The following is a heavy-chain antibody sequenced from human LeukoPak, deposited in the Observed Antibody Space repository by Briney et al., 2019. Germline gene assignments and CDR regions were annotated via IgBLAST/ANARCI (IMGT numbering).Heavy chain of an antibody. CDR3: ARDIASASGKFYFDY. V-gene: IGHV4-34*01. Sequence: SETLSLTCAVYGGSFSGYYWSWIRQPPGKGLEWIGEINHSGSTNYNPSLKSRVTISVDTSKNQFSLKLSSVTAADTAVYYCARDIASASGKFYFDYWGQGTQVTVSS. CDR1: GGSFSGYY. D-gene: IGHD3-10*01. J-gene: IGHJ4*02. CDR2: INHSGST.